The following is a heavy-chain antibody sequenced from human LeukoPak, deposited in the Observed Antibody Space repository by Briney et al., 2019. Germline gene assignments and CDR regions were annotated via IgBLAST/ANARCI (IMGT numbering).Heavy chain of an antibody. CDR3: ARRGVWFGLNWFDP. V-gene: IGHV4-34*01. Sequence: KPSESLSLTCAVYSGSFSGFYWSWIRQPPGKGLEWSGEINHSGSTNYNPSLKSRVTISVETSKNQCSLKLGSVPAADTAVYYCARRGVWFGLNWFDPWGQGTLVTVSS. J-gene: IGHJ5*02. CDR2: INHSGST. CDR1: SGSFSGFY. D-gene: IGHD3-10*01.